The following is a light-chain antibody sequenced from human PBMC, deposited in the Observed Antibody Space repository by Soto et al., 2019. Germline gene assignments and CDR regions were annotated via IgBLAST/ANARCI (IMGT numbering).Light chain of an antibody. CDR1: SSDVGGYKF. CDR2: EVT. V-gene: IGLV2-14*01. J-gene: IGLJ1*01. Sequence: QSALTQPASVSGSPGQSITISCTGTSSDVGGYKFVSWYQQHAGKVPKLLIYEVTNRPSGVSNRFSGSKSGNTASLTISGLQAEDEADYYCSSYAGSSPLYVFGTGTQLTVL. CDR3: SSYAGSSPLYV.